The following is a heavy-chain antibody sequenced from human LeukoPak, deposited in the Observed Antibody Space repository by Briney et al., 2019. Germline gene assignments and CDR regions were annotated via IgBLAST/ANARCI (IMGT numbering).Heavy chain of an antibody. J-gene: IGHJ5*02. CDR2: IYYSGST. D-gene: IGHD3-22*01. CDR1: GGSFSSSSYY. V-gene: IGHV4-39*07. CDR3: ARPNHYDSSGYPNWFDP. Sequence: SETLSLTCTVSGGSFSSSSYYWGWIRQPPGKGLEWIGSIYYSGSTYYNPSLKSRVTISVDTSKNQFSLKLSSVTAADTAVYYCARPNHYDSSGYPNWFDPWGQGTLVTVSS.